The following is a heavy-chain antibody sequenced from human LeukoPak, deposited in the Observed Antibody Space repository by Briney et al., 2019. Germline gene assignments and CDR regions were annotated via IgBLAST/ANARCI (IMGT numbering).Heavy chain of an antibody. D-gene: IGHD1/OR15-1a*01. CDR3: ARGNYLNRNWFDP. CDR2: MNPNSGNT. CDR1: GGTFSTYS. J-gene: IGHJ5*02. Sequence: ASVKVSCEASGGTFSTYSTNWVRQATGQGLEWMGWMNPNSGNTGYAQKFQGRVTMTRNTSISTAYMELSSLRSEDTAVYYCARGNYLNRNWFDPWGQGTLVTVSS. V-gene: IGHV1-8*02.